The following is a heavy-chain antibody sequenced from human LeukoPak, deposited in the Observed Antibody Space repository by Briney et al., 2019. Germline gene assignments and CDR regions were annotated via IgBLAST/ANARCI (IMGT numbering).Heavy chain of an antibody. D-gene: IGHD1-26*01. CDR1: GFTDSSNY. J-gene: IGHJ4*02. V-gene: IGHV3-53*01. CDR2: IYSGGST. Sequence: PGGSLRLPCAASGFTDSSNYTSWVRQAPGKGLEWVSVIYSGGSTYYADSVKGRFTISRDNSKNTLYLQMNSLRAEDTAVYYCARRQPEAKGGYFDYWGQGTLVTVAS. CDR3: ARRQPEAKGGYFDY.